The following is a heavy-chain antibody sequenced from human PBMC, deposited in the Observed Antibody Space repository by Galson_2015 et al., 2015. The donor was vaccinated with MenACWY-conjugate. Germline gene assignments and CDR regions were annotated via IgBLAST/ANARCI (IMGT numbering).Heavy chain of an antibody. CDR3: ARDYGAWAGIAGNWFDP. J-gene: IGHJ5*02. CDR1: GFTFSSNP. CDR2: ISSAGSSI. Sequence: SLRLSCAASGFTFSSNPMNWVRQAPGKGLEWVSSISSAGSSIYYADSVKGRFTISRDNAENSLYLQMNSLRDEDTAVYYCARDYGAWAGIAGNWFDPWGQGTQVT. V-gene: IGHV3-48*02. D-gene: IGHD1-14*01.